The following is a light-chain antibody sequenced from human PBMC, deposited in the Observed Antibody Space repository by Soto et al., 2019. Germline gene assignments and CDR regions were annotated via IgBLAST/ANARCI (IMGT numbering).Light chain of an antibody. CDR1: QCISSSS. Sequence: EVVLTQFPGTLSLSPGERATLSCRASQCISSSSLAWYQQKPGQAPRLLIYGASSRATGIPDRFTGSGSGTDFTLTISRLEPEDFAVYYCQRYGTFGQGTKVEIK. CDR3: QRYGT. CDR2: GAS. V-gene: IGKV3-20*01. J-gene: IGKJ1*01.